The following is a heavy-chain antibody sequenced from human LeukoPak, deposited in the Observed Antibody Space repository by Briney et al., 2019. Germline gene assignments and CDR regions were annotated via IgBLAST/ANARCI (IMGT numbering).Heavy chain of an antibody. CDR3: AKDRAMDSSSWYFDY. Sequence: PGRSLRLSCAASGFTFSSYGMHWVRQAPGKGLEWVAVIWYDGSNKYYADSVKGRFTISRDNSKNTLYLQMNSLRAEDTAVYYCAKDRAMDSSSWYFDYWGQGTLVTVSS. D-gene: IGHD6-13*01. V-gene: IGHV3-33*06. J-gene: IGHJ4*02. CDR1: GFTFSSYG. CDR2: IWYDGSNK.